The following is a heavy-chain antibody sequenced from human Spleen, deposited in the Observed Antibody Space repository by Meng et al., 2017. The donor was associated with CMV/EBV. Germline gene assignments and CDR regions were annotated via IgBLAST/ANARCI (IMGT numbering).Heavy chain of an antibody. Sequence: SVSSNCMSWVRQSPGKGLEWVSVIYTSGTTYYAHSVKGRFTISRDISKNTVYLQMDSLTAEDTAVYYCARGGYYDYWSGYPRGMDVWGQGTTVTVSS. CDR2: IYTSGTT. D-gene: IGHD3-3*01. CDR1: SVSSNC. J-gene: IGHJ6*02. V-gene: IGHV3-53*01. CDR3: ARGGYYDYWSGYPRGMDV.